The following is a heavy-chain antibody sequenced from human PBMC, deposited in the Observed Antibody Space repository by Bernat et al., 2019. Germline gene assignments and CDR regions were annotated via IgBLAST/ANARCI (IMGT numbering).Heavy chain of an antibody. CDR3: ARYDYVWGSYQAGGFFDY. V-gene: IGHV3-30-3*01. CDR1: GFTFSSYA. CDR2: ISYDGSNK. J-gene: IGHJ4*02. D-gene: IGHD3-16*01. Sequence: QVQLVESGGGVVQPGRSLRLSCAASGFTFSSYAMHWVRQAPGKGLEWVAVISYDGSNKYYADSVKGRFTISRDNSKNTLYLQMNSLRAEDTAVYYCARYDYVWGSYQAGGFFDYWGQGTLVTVSS.